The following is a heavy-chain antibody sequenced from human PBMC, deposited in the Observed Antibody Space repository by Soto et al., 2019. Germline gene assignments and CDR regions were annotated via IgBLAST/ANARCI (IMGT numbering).Heavy chain of an antibody. Sequence: SVKVSCKASGGTFSHSTVAWVRQAPGHRPEWMGMIIPMFGSTNSAQKFRDRVTFSADTYTNTAYMELSSLRSEDTAVYYCATPSGLLGQYSAIPDNWGQGTLVTVSS. J-gene: IGHJ4*02. CDR2: IIPMFGST. V-gene: IGHV1-69*08. D-gene: IGHD5-12*01. CDR1: GGTFSHST. CDR3: ATPSGLLGQYSAIPDN.